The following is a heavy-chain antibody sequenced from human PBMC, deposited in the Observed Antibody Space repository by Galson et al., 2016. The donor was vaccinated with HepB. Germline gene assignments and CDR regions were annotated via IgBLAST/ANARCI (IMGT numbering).Heavy chain of an antibody. V-gene: IGHV3-21*01. J-gene: IGHJ4*02. Sequence: SLRLSCAASGFTFSSDTMNWVRQAPGKGLEWVSSISSSGDYIHYGDSVKGRFTISRDNAKNSVYLQMNSLRVEDTAVYFCAMGRDLGDYWGQGTLVTVSS. D-gene: IGHD3-10*01. CDR3: AMGRDLGDY. CDR1: GFTFSSDT. CDR2: ISSSGDYI.